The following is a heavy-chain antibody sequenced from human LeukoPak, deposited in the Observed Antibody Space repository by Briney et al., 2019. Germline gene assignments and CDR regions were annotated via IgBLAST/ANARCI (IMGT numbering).Heavy chain of an antibody. V-gene: IGHV3-21*01. CDR3: ASESYDSSGYYGEK. Sequence: GGSLRLSCAASGFTVRSNYMSWVRQAPGKGLEWVSSISSSSSYIYYADSVKGRFTISRDNAKNSLYLQMNSLRAEDTAVYYCASESYDSSGYYGEKWGQGTLVTVSS. J-gene: IGHJ4*02. CDR2: ISSSSSYI. CDR1: GFTVRSNY. D-gene: IGHD3-22*01.